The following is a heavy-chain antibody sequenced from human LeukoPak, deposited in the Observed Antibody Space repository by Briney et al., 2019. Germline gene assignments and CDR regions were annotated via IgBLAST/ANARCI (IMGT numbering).Heavy chain of an antibody. CDR1: GGSISSYY. Sequence: SETLSLTCTFSGGSISSYYWSWIRQPAGKGLEWMGRIHTSGSTNYNPSLKSRVTMSVDTSKNQFSLKLSSVTAADTAVYYCARPVYDSSGYYMDAFDIWGQGTMVTVSS. D-gene: IGHD3-22*01. J-gene: IGHJ3*02. CDR2: IHTSGST. V-gene: IGHV4-4*07. CDR3: ARPVYDSSGYYMDAFDI.